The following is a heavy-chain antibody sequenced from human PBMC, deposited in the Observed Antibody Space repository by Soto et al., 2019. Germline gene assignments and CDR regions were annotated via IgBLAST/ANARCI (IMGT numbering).Heavy chain of an antibody. CDR1: GFSLSTSGVG. V-gene: IGHV2-5*01. CDR2: LYWHDDK. CDR3: AHSSHAGPTVTSDYNGMDV. D-gene: IGHD4-17*01. Sequence: QITLKESGPTLVKPTQTLTLTCTFSGFSLSTSGVGVGWLRQPTGTALEWLALLYWHDDKRYSPSLKSSLTITKYNSKSPVVLTMTNIDTVYTATYYCAHSSHAGPTVTSDYNGMDVWGQGTTVTVSS. J-gene: IGHJ6*02.